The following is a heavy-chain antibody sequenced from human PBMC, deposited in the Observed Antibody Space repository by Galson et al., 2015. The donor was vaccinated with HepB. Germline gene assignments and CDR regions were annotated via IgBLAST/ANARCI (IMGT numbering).Heavy chain of an antibody. J-gene: IGHJ3*02. V-gene: IGHV1-69*13. CDR3: ARAGRGDYYDSSGYHAFDI. CDR2: IIPIFGTA. Sequence: SVKVSCKASGGTFSSYAISWVRQAPGQGLEWMGGIIPIFGTANYAQKFQGRVTITADESTSTAYMELSSLRSEDTAVYYCARAGRGDYYDSSGYHAFDIWGQGTMVTVSS. D-gene: IGHD3-22*01. CDR1: GGTFSSYA.